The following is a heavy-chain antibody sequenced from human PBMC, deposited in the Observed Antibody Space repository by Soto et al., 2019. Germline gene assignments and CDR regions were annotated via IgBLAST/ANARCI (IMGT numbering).Heavy chain of an antibody. CDR1: GYTFTSYG. CDR2: ISAYNGNT. Sequence: ASVKVSCKASGYTFTSYGTSWVRQAPGQGLEWMGWISAYNGNTNYAQELQGRVTMTTDTSTSTAYMELRSLRSDDTAVYYCARSGYSSGWYEYWFDPWGQGTLVTVSS. D-gene: IGHD6-19*01. J-gene: IGHJ5*02. CDR3: ARSGYSSGWYEYWFDP. V-gene: IGHV1-18*01.